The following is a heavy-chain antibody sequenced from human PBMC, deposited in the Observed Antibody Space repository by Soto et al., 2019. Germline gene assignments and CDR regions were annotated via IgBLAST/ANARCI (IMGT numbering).Heavy chain of an antibody. CDR3: ARVSLGYSYDPRWHYYYYMDV. J-gene: IGHJ6*03. V-gene: IGHV3-7*01. D-gene: IGHD5-18*01. CDR1: GFTFSSYW. Sequence: GGSLRLSCAASGFTFSSYWMSWVRQAPGKGLEWVANIKQDGSEKYYVDSVKGRFTISRDNAKNSLYLQMNSLRAEDTAVYYCARVSLGYSYDPRWHYYYYMDVWGKGTTVTVSS. CDR2: IKQDGSEK.